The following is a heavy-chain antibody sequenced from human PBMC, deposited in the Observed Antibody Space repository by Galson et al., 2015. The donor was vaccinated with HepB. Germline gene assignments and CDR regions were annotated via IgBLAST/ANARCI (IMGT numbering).Heavy chain of an antibody. CDR1: GFTFSNAW. Sequence: SLRLSCAASGFTFSNAWMSWVRQAPGKGLEWVGRIKRKTDGGTTDYAAPVKGRFTISRDDSKNTLYLQMNSLKTEDTAVYYCTTAGIAVADFDYWGQGTLVTVSS. CDR3: TTAGIAVADFDY. V-gene: IGHV3-15*01. J-gene: IGHJ4*02. D-gene: IGHD6-19*01. CDR2: IKRKTDGGTT.